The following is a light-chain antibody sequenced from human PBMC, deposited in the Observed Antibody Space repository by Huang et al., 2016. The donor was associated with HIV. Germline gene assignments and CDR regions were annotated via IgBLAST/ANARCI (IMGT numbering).Light chain of an antibody. Sequence: DIQMTQSPSSLSASVGDRVTITCQASQDIMQYLNWYQQKPGKAPKRLIYDASNLERGVPSRFSGSGSGTDFTFTISSLQPEDIATYYCQHYHNVPLTFGGGTRVEIK. V-gene: IGKV1-33*01. J-gene: IGKJ4*01. CDR2: DAS. CDR3: QHYHNVPLT. CDR1: QDIMQY.